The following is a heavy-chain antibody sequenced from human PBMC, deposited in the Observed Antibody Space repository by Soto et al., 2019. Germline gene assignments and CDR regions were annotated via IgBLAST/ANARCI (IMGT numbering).Heavy chain of an antibody. V-gene: IGHV3-33*01. CDR2: IWYDGSNK. D-gene: IGHD3-3*01. CDR1: GFTFSSYG. Sequence: PGGSLRLSCAASGFTFSSYGMHWVRQAPGKGLEWVAVIWYDGSNKYYADSVKGRFTISRDNSKNTLYLQMNSLRAEDTAVYYCARVGDYDFSDLGDYYYYYGMDVWGQGTTVTVSS. J-gene: IGHJ6*02. CDR3: ARVGDYDFSDLGDYYYYYGMDV.